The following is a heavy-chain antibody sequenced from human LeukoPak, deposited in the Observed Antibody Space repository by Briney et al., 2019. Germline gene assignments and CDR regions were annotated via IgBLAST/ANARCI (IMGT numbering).Heavy chain of an antibody. V-gene: IGHV4-39*01. D-gene: IGHD3-3*01. CDR2: IYYSGTT. Sequence: SETLSRICTVSGGSITSRSYYWGWIRQPPGKGLEWIVSIYYSGTTYYNPSFESRVAISVDTSKNQSSLRLTSVTAADTAVYFCARQTGFWSGYQLYFDYWGQGSLVTVSS. J-gene: IGHJ4*02. CDR1: GGSITSRSYY. CDR3: ARQTGFWSGYQLYFDY.